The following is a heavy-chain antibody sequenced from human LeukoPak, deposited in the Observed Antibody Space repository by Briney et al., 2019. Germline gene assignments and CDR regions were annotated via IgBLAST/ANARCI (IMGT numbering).Heavy chain of an antibody. CDR3: ARSPTGRGGDYGLDY. J-gene: IGHJ4*02. CDR2: INPNPSGGST. Sequence: ASVKVSCKASGYTFTSYYMHWVRQAPGQGLEWVAVINPNPSGGSTNYAQKFQGRVTMTRDISTSTVYMEMSSLRSEDTAVYYCARSPTGRGGDYGLDYWGQGTLVTVSS. V-gene: IGHV1-46*01. D-gene: IGHD4-17*01. CDR1: GYTFTSYY.